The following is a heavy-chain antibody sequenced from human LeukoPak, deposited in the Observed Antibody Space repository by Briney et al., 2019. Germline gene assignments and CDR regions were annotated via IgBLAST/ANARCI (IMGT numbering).Heavy chain of an antibody. CDR3: ARVGGAHYDYFWWSYRYISWVDP. CDR2: INHSGST. Sequence: SETLSLTCAVYGGSFSGYSWSWFRQPPGKGLEWIGEINHSGSTNYNPSLKSRVTISVDASKNQFSLKLSSVTAADTAVYYCARVGGAHYDYFWWSYRYISWVDPWGQGTLVTVSS. V-gene: IGHV4-34*01. J-gene: IGHJ5*02. D-gene: IGHD3-16*02. CDR1: GGSFSGYS.